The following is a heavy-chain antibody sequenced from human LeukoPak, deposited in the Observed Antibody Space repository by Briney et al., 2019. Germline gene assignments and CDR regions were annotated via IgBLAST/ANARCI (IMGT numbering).Heavy chain of an antibody. D-gene: IGHD3-22*01. J-gene: IGHJ4*02. V-gene: IGHV3-30*02. CDR2: IRYDGSNK. CDR3: ARDAVWGYYDSSGYYPLDY. Sequence: SGGSLRLSCAASGFTFSSYGMHWVRQAPGKGLEWVAFIRYDGSNKYYADSVKGRFTISRDNSKSTLYLQMNSLRAEDTAVYYCARDAVWGYYDSSGYYPLDYWGQGTLVTVSS. CDR1: GFTFSSYG.